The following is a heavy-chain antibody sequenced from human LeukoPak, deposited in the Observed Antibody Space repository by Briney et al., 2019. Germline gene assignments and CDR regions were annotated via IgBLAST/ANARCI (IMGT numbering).Heavy chain of an antibody. CDR3: ARVTYYYDSSVGY. J-gene: IGHJ4*02. D-gene: IGHD3-22*01. Sequence: GASVKVSCKASGYTFTGYYMHWGRQAPGQGLEWMGWINPNTGGTNYAQKFQGRVTMTRDTSISTAYMELSRLRSDDTAVFYCARVTYYYDSSVGYWGQGTLVTVSS. CDR2: INPNTGGT. CDR1: GYTFTGYY. V-gene: IGHV1-2*02.